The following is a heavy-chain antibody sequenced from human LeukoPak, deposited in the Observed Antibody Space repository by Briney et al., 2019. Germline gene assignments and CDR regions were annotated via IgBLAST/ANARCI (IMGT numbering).Heavy chain of an antibody. V-gene: IGHV3-23*01. Sequence: GGSLRLSCAASGFTFSSYAMSWVRQTPGEGLEWVSGISATGGSTDYAASVKGRFTISRDNSKNTLYLQMNSLRAEDTAVYYCAKSGGIMIRGVHYWGQGTLVTVSS. CDR3: AKSGGIMIRGVHY. CDR1: GFTFSSYA. CDR2: ISATGGST. J-gene: IGHJ4*02. D-gene: IGHD3-10*01.